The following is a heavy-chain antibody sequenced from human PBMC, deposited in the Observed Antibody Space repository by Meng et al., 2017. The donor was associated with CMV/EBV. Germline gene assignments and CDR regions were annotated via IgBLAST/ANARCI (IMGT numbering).Heavy chain of an antibody. CDR2: MNPNSGNT. J-gene: IGHJ5*02. CDR3: ARRGYSSRNGFDP. D-gene: IGHD6-19*01. V-gene: IGHV1-8*02. CDR1: GYTFTSYD. Sequence: ASVKVSCKASGYTFTSYDINGVRQATGQGLEWMGCMNPNSGNTGYAQKFQGRVTITRNTSISTAYMELSSLRSEDTAVYYCARRGYSSRNGFDPWGQGTLVTVSS.